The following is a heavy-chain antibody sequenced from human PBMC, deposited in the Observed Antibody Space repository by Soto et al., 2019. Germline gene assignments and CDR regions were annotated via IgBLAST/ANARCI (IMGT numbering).Heavy chain of an antibody. CDR2: IIPIFGKA. CDR1: GGTFSSYA. CDR3: ASIRANTYYYGMDV. Sequence: QVQLVQSGAEVKKPGSSVKVSCKASGGTFSSYAISWVRQAPGQGLEWMGGIIPIFGKADYAQKFQGSATITADETTSTAYMELSSLRSEDTAVYYCASIRANTYYYGMDVWGQGTTVTVSS. D-gene: IGHD3-10*01. V-gene: IGHV1-69*12. J-gene: IGHJ6*02.